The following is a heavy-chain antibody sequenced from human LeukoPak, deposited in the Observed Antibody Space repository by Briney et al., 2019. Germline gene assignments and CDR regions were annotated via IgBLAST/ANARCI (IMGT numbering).Heavy chain of an antibody. CDR3: ANWKRWLVRWDY. CDR1: GFTFSSYA. V-gene: IGHV3-23*01. Sequence: GGSLRLSCAASGFTFSSYAMSWVRQAPGKGLEWVSAISGSGGSTYYADSVKGRFTISRDNSKNTLYLQMNSLRAEDTAVYYCANWKRWLVRWDYWGQGTLVTVSS. D-gene: IGHD6-19*01. J-gene: IGHJ4*02. CDR2: ISGSGGST.